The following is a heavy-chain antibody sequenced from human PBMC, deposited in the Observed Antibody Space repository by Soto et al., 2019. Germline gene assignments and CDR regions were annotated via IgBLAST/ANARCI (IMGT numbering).Heavy chain of an antibody. J-gene: IGHJ5*02. V-gene: IGHV4-34*01. CDR1: GGSFSGYY. Sequence: SEILSLTCAVYGGSFSGYYWSWIRQPPGKGLEWIGEINHSGSTNYNPSLKSRVTISVDKSKNQFSLKLSSVTAADTAVYYCARYYYETNWFDPWGQGTLVTVSS. CDR3: ARYYYETNWFDP. CDR2: INHSGST. D-gene: IGHD3-22*01.